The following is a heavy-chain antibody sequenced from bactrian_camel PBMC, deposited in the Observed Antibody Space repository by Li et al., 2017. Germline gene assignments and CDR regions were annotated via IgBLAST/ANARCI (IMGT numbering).Heavy chain of an antibody. D-gene: IGHD5*01. CDR1: GFTFSSIG. J-gene: IGHJ4*01. Sequence: HVQLVESGGGLVQPGGSLRLSCEASGFTFSSIGMHWVRQAPGKEREGVASIYTVDGSTYYADSVKGRFSISQDNAKNTWYLQMNSLKPEDTAVYYCAADPSRELWVGYPPYKYWGQGTQVTVS. V-gene: IGHV3S1*01. CDR2: IYTVDGST. CDR3: AADPSRELWVGYPPYKY.